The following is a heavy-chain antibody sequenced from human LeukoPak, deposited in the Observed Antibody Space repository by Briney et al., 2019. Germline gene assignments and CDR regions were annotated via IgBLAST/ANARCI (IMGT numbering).Heavy chain of an antibody. J-gene: IGHJ6*03. D-gene: IGHD3-3*01. CDR2: MYYDGST. Sequence: SQTLSLTCTVSGGSISSGAYCWSWIRQRPGKGLEWIVYMYYDGSTYSNPSLKSRLTISVDTSKNQFSLKLSSVTAADTAVYYCARGPYYDFWSGYPYMDVWGKGTTVTVSS. V-gene: IGHV4-31*03. CDR1: GGSISSGAYC. CDR3: ARGPYYDFWSGYPYMDV.